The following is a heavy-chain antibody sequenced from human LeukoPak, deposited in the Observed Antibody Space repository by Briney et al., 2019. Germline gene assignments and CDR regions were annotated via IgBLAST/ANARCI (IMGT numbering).Heavy chain of an antibody. CDR1: GNSITTYW. J-gene: IGHJ4*02. D-gene: IGHD4-17*01. V-gene: IGHV5-51*01. CDR2: IFPGDSDT. CDR3: ARRPHDYGDPVDY. Sequence: GESLKISCKASGNSITTYWIGWVRQKPGKGLEWMGLIFPGDSDTKYSPSFQGQVTISADKSISTAYLQWSSLKASDTAMYYCARRPHDYGDPVDYWGQGTLVTVSS.